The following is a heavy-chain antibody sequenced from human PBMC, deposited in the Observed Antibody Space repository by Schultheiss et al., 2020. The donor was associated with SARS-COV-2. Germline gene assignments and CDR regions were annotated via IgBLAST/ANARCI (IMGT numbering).Heavy chain of an antibody. CDR3: ARDGAMYYDFWSGYYPDY. CDR1: GGSISSSSYY. J-gene: IGHJ4*02. Sequence: SETLSLTCTVSGGSISSSSYYWGWIRQPPGKGLEWIGSIYYSGSTYYNPSLKSRVTISVDTSKNQFSLKLSSVTAADTAVYYCARDGAMYYDFWSGYYPDYWGQGTLVTVSS. V-gene: IGHV4-39*07. D-gene: IGHD3-3*01. CDR2: IYYSGST.